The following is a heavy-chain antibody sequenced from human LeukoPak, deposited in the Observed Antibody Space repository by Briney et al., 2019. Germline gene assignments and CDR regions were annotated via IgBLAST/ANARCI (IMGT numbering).Heavy chain of an antibody. Sequence: GGSLRLSCAASGFTFSSYYMHWVRQVPGKGLVWVSRINGDESSTTYADSVKGRFTISRDNAKNTLYLQMNTLRAEDTAVYYCARVLDCGGGSCFSYLDYWGQGTLVTVSS. J-gene: IGHJ4*02. V-gene: IGHV3-74*01. CDR3: ARVLDCGGGSCFSYLDY. CDR2: INGDESST. CDR1: GFTFSSYY. D-gene: IGHD2-15*01.